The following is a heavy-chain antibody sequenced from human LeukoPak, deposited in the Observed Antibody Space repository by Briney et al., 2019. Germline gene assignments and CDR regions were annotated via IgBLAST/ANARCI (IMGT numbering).Heavy chain of an antibody. CDR3: SAGHYYHYMDV. CDR1: GFTFSDYY. Sequence: GGSLRLSCAASGFTFSDYYMSWIRQAPGKGLEWVSYISSSGSTIYYAASVKGRFTISRDNAKNSLYLQMNSLRAEDTAVYYCSAGHYYHYMDVWGKGTTVTVSS. D-gene: IGHD6-13*01. CDR2: ISSSGSTI. J-gene: IGHJ6*03. V-gene: IGHV3-11*04.